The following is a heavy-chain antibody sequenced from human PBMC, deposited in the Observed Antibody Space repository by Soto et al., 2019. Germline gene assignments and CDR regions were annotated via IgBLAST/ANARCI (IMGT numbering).Heavy chain of an antibody. CDR3: AARYCSSTSCYEVVY. V-gene: IGHV3-23*01. J-gene: IGHJ4*02. CDR1: GFTFSSYA. Sequence: GGSLRLSCAASGFTFSSYAMSWVRQAPGKGLEWVSAISGSGGSTYYADSVKGRFTISRDNSKNTLYLQMNSLRAEDTAVHYCAARYCSSTSCYEVVYWGQGTLVTVSS. D-gene: IGHD2-2*01. CDR2: ISGSGGST.